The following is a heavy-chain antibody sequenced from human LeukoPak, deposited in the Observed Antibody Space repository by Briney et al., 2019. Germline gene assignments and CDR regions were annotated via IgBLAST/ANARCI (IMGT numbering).Heavy chain of an antibody. CDR1: GYTFTNYY. Sequence: GASVTVSCKPSGYTFTNYYIHWVRQAPGQGPEWVGRINPASAGAAFAPKFQGRVSMTWDSSITTAFMDLTSLRSNDTAIYYCARQLGNYYRAFDFWGQGTLVTVSS. CDR3: ARQLGNYYRAFDF. J-gene: IGHJ4*02. CDR2: INPASAGA. D-gene: IGHD1-26*01. V-gene: IGHV1-2*02.